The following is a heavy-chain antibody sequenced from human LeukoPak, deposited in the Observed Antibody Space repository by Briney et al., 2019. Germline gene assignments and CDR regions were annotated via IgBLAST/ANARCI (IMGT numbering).Heavy chain of an antibody. J-gene: IGHJ3*02. CDR2: INTNTGNP. V-gene: IGHV7-4-1*02. Sequence: ASVKVSCKASGYTFTSYAMNWVRQAPGQGLEWMGWINTNTGNPTYAQGFTGRFVFSLDTSVSTTYLQISSLKAEDTAVYYCARVRVLWFGEPDAFDIWGQGTMVTVSS. CDR1: GYTFTSYA. CDR3: ARVRVLWFGEPDAFDI. D-gene: IGHD3-10*01.